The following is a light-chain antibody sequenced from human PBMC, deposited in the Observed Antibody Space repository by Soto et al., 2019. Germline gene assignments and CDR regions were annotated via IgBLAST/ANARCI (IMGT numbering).Light chain of an antibody. V-gene: IGKV3-20*01. Sequence: EVVLTQSPGTLSLSPGERATLSCRASQSVSNNYFGWYQQKPGQATRLLLFGSSDSATGIPDRFSGSGYGTDFTLTISRLEPEDFAVYYCQQYGSSPPYTFGQGTKLEIK. CDR3: QQYGSSPPYT. CDR2: GSS. J-gene: IGKJ2*01. CDR1: QSVSNNY.